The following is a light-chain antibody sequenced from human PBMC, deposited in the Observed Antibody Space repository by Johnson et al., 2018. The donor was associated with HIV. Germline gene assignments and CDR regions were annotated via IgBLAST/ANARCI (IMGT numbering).Light chain of an antibody. J-gene: IGLJ1*01. Sequence: QSVLTQSPSVSAAPGQKVTISCSGSGSNIGNNYVSWYQQLPGTAPKLLIFDNNKRPSGIPDRFSDSKSGTSATLGIAGLQTGDEADYYCGTWDNSLSTGAVFGTATKVTVL. V-gene: IGLV1-51*01. CDR2: DNN. CDR3: GTWDNSLSTGAV. CDR1: GSNIGNNY.